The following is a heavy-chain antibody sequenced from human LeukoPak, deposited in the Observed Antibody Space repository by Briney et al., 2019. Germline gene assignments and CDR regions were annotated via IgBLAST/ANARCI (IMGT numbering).Heavy chain of an antibody. J-gene: IGHJ4*02. D-gene: IGHD2-2*01. Sequence: GGSLRLSCAASGFIFSNFGMHWFRQAPGKGLEWVGFIRSKAYGGTTEYAASVKGRFTISRDDSKNTLYLQMNSLRAEDTAVYYCAKYEPPYCSSASCYPRSGDYFDYWGQGTLVTVSS. CDR3: AKYEPPYCSSASCYPRSGDYFDY. V-gene: IGHV3-71*01. CDR2: IRSKAYGGTT. CDR1: GFIFSNFG.